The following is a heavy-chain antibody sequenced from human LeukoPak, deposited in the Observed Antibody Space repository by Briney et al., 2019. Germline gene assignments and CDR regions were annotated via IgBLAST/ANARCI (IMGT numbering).Heavy chain of an antibody. J-gene: IGHJ6*02. Sequence: KPSETLSLTCAVYGGSFSGYYWSWIRQPPGKGLEWIGEINHSGSTNYNPSLKSRVTISVDTSKNQFSLKLSSVTAADTAVYYCARQRGYDSSGYYSRGYHYYGMDVWGQGTTVTVSS. CDR3: ARQRGYDSSGYYSRGYHYYGMDV. CDR1: GGSFSGYY. CDR2: INHSGST. D-gene: IGHD3-22*01. V-gene: IGHV4-34*01.